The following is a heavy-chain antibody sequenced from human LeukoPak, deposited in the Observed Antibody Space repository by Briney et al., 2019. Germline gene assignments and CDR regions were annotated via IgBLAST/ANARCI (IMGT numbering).Heavy chain of an antibody. CDR2: IQYDGSNK. J-gene: IGHJ4*02. D-gene: IGHD3-10*01. V-gene: IGHV3-30*02. CDR3: AKDRYGSGSYYSDY. Sequence: GGSLRLSCAASGFTFSSYGIHWVRQAPGKGLEWVTFIQYDGSNKYYADSVKGRFTISRDNSKNTLYLQMNSLRAEDTAVYYCAKDRYGSGSYYSDYWGQGTLVTVSS. CDR1: GFTFSSYG.